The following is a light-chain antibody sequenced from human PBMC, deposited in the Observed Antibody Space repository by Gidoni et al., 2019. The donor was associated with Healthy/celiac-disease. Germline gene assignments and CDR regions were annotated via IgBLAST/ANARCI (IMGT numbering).Light chain of an antibody. V-gene: IGLV2-14*03. CDR3: SSYTSSSTRV. Sequence: QSALTQPASVSGPPGQSLTISCTGTSSDVGGYNYVSWYHQHPGKAPKLMIYDVSNRPSGVSNRFSGSKSGNTASLTSSGLQAEDEADYYCSSYTSSSTRVFGGGTKLTVL. CDR1: SSDVGGYNY. CDR2: DVS. J-gene: IGLJ3*02.